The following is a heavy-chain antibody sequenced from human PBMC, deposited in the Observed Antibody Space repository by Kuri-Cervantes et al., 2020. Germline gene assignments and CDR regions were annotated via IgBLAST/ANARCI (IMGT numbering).Heavy chain of an antibody. CDR2: ISAYNGNT. V-gene: IGHV1-18*01. CDR1: GYTFTSYG. J-gene: IGHJ4*02. D-gene: IGHD3-10*01. CDR3: ARDPAPFYDGSGSYFDY. Sequence: ASVKVSCKASGYTFTSYGISWVRQAPGQGLEGMGWISAYNGNTNYAQKFQGRVTITADDSTSTAYIELSSLRSEDTAVYYCARDPAPFYDGSGSYFDYWGQGTLVTVSS.